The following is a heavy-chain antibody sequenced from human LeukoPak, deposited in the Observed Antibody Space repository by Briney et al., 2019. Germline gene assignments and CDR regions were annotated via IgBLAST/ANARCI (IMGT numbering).Heavy chain of an antibody. CDR2: ISYDGSNK. CDR1: GFTFSSYA. CDR3: ASVAFDI. V-gene: IGHV3-30*04. Sequence: GRSLRLSWAASGFTFSSYAMHWVRQAPGKGLEWVAVISYDGSNKYYADSVKGRFTISRDNSKNTLYLQMNSLRAEDTAVYYCASVAFDIWGQGTMVTVSS. J-gene: IGHJ3*02.